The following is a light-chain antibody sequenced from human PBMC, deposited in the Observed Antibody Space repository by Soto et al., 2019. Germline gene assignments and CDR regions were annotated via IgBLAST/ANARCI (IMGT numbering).Light chain of an antibody. Sequence: EIVLTQSPGTLSLSPGQRATLSCRASQTISSSYLAWFQRRPGQAPRLLIYGASRRATGIPDRFSGSGSGTDFTLTISRLEPEDFATYYCQQYNSYPTFGQGTRLEIK. CDR2: GAS. CDR1: QTISSSY. CDR3: QQYNSYPT. V-gene: IGKV3-20*01. J-gene: IGKJ5*01.